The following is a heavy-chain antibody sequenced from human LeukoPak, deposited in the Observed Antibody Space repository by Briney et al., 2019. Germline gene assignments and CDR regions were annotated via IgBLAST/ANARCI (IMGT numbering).Heavy chain of an antibody. CDR1: GFTFSSYS. J-gene: IGHJ3*02. CDR3: ARRKPAFYDILTGWSAFDI. Sequence: PGGSLRLSCAAPGFTFSSYSMNWVRQAPGKGLEWVSYISSSSSTIYYADSVKGRFTISRDNAKNSLYLQMNSLRDEDTAVYYCARRKPAFYDILTGWSAFDIWGQGTMVTVSS. D-gene: IGHD3-9*01. CDR2: ISSSSSTI. V-gene: IGHV3-48*02.